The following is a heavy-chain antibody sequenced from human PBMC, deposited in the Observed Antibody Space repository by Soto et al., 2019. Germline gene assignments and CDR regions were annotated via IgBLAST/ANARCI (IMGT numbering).Heavy chain of an antibody. CDR1: GASISNYY. CDR2: IYYNGDT. D-gene: IGHD3-10*01. Sequence: SETLSLTCTVSGASISNYYWTWIRQPPGKGLEWIGYIYYNGDTNLNPSLKSRVTMSVDASKIQFSLKLKSVTAADTAVYYCAREDYYGSGSSGFDTWGQGSLVTVSS. V-gene: IGHV4-59*01. CDR3: AREDYYGSGSSGFDT. J-gene: IGHJ4*02.